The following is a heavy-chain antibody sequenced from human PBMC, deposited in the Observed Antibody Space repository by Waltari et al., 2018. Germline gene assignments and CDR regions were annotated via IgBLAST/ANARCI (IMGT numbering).Heavy chain of an antibody. J-gene: IGHJ4*02. CDR1: GDSVSGNIAA. V-gene: IGHV6-1*01. Sequence: QVQLPQSGPGLVKPSQTLPLTCAIPGDSVSGNIAAGNWLRQSPSRGLQWLGRTYYRTKWYSDYSLAVQGRVTINPVTSTNQFSLQLNSVTPEDTAVYYCARDLGWAREFFDFWGQGTLVTVSS. CDR2: TYYRTKWYS. CDR3: ARDLGWAREFFDF. D-gene: IGHD3-10*01.